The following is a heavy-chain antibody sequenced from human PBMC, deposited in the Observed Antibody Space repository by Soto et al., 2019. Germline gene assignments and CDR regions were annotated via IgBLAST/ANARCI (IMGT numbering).Heavy chain of an antibody. CDR2: ISGSGGTT. CDR3: AKDYNMGV. V-gene: IGHV3-23*01. J-gene: IGHJ6*03. CDR1: GFTFSTNG. Sequence: EVQVLESGGGLVQPGGSLRLSCAASGFTFSTNGMSWVRQAPGKGLEWVSTISGSGGTTYYADSVKGRFTISRDNSKNSLYLQMNGRRAEDTAVYYCAKDYNMGVWGKGTTVTVSS.